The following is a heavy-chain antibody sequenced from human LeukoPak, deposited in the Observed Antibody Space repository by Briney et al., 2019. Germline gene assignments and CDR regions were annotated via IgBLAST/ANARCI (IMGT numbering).Heavy chain of an antibody. CDR2: IYSGGST. V-gene: IGHV3-53*01. D-gene: IGHD1-1*01. CDR3: AKSRSGSANWALQIFDN. Sequence: SGGSLRLSCAASGFTVSSNYMSWVRQAPGKGLEWVSVIYSGGSTYYADYVKGRFTISRDNSNNSLFVQMNSLRAEDTAVYFCAKSRSGSANWALQIFDNWGQGTLVTVSS. J-gene: IGHJ4*02. CDR1: GFTVSSNY.